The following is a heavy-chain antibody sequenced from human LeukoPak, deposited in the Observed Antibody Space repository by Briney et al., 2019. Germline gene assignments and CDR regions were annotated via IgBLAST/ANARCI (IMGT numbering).Heavy chain of an antibody. CDR1: GGSISDYY. CDR2: IYYTGSP. D-gene: IGHD3-10*01. CDR3: ARASGGDGSGSL. J-gene: IGHJ4*02. Sequence: SETLSLTCTISGGSISDYYWSWIRQPPGKGLEWIGFIYYTGSPDYNPSLKSRVTISVDTSKNQFSLNLSSVTAADTAMYYCARASGGDGSGSLWGQGTLVTDSS. V-gene: IGHV4-59*01.